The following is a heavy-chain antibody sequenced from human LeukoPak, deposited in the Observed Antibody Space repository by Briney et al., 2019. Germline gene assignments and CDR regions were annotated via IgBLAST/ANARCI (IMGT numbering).Heavy chain of an antibody. CDR3: ARENPPDLYDSSGYCTDY. CDR2: IYTSGST. D-gene: IGHD3-22*01. V-gene: IGHV4-61*02. CDR1: GGSISSGGYS. Sequence: SETLSLTCAVSGGSISSGGYSWSWIRQPAGKGLEWIGRIYTSGSTNYNPSLKSRVTMSVDTSKNQFSLKLSSVTAADTAVYYCARENPPDLYDSSGYCTDYWGQGTLVTVSS. J-gene: IGHJ4*02.